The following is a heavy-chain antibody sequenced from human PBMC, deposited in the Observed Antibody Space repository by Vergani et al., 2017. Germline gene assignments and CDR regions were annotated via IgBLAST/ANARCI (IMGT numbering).Heavy chain of an antibody. CDR1: GFTFSSYG. CDR2: ISYDGSNK. CDR3: ANLPYYYDSSDDY. V-gene: IGHV3-30*18. J-gene: IGHJ4*02. Sequence: QVQLVESGGGVVQPGRSLRLSCAASGFTFSSYGMHWVRQAPGKGLEWVAVISYDGSNKYYADSVKGRLTISRDNSKKTLYLQMNSLRAEDTAVYYCANLPYYYDSSDDYWGQGTLVTVSS. D-gene: IGHD3-22*01.